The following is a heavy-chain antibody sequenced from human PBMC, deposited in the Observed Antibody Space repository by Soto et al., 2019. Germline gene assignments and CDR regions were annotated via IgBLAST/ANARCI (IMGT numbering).Heavy chain of an antibody. CDR1: GYTFTSYY. Sequence: ASVKVSCKASGYTFTSYYMHWVRQAPGQGXEWMGIINPSGGSTSYAQKFQGRVTMTRDTSTSTVYMELSSPRSEDTAVYYCARENGIAVAGTYYYYGMDVWGQGTTVTVSS. D-gene: IGHD6-19*01. CDR3: ARENGIAVAGTYYYYGMDV. J-gene: IGHJ6*02. CDR2: INPSGGST. V-gene: IGHV1-46*01.